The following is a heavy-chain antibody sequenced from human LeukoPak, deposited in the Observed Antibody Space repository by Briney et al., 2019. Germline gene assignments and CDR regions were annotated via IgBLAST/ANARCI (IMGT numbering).Heavy chain of an antibody. CDR2: INHSGST. CDR1: GGSFSGYY. V-gene: IGHV4-34*01. CDR3: ARYRYCSGGSCYSGGRRLKYYFDY. Sequence: SETLSLTCAVYGGSFSGYYWSWIRQPPGKGLEWIGEINHSGSTNYNPSLKSPVTISVDTSKNHFSLKLSSVTDADTAVYYCARYRYCSGGSCYSGGRRLKYYFDYWGQGTLVTVSS. J-gene: IGHJ4*02. D-gene: IGHD2-15*01.